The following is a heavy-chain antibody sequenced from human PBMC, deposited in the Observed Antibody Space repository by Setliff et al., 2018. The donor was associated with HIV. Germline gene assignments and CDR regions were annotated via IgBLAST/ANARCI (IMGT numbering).Heavy chain of an antibody. CDR3: ARSSGSGSYCFRYGVDV. V-gene: IGHV4-30-4*08. CDR1: GGSISSGDYY. CDR2: IYYSGST. D-gene: IGHD3-10*01. J-gene: IGHJ6*02. Sequence: SETLSLTCTVSGGSISSGDYYWSWIRQPPWKGLEWIGYIYYSGSTYYNPSLQSRVTISVDSSKNQFSLILRSVTAADTAMYYCARSSGSGSYCFRYGVDVWGQGTTVTVSS.